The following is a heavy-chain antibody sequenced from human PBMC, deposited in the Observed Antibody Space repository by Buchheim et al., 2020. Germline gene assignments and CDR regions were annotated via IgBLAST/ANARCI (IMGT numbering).Heavy chain of an antibody. J-gene: IGHJ4*02. CDR3: AREWGGVAASTAPRRFDY. V-gene: IGHV1-18*01. CDR1: GYTFSNYG. Sequence: QVQLVQSAAEVKKPGASVKVSCKASGYTFSNYGIGWVRQAPGQWLEWLGYISDSNGDTSFSKEFQDRLSMTTETSTSTAYMELRSLRSDDTAVYYCAREWGGVAASTAPRRFDYWGQGTL. D-gene: IGHD2-8*01. CDR2: ISDSNGDT.